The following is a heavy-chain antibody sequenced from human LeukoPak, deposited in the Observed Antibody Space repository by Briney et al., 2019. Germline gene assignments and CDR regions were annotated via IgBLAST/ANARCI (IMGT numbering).Heavy chain of an antibody. CDR3: ARRVFPDYFDY. CDR2: IYQSGST. Sequence: PSQTLSLTCTASGYPISSGYYWGWIRQPPGKGLEWIGSIYQSGSTHHNPSLKSRLTISIDTSKNQFSLKLSSVTAADTAIYYCARRVFPDYFDYWGQGTLVTVSS. D-gene: IGHD6-13*01. CDR1: GYPISSGYY. V-gene: IGHV4-38-2*02. J-gene: IGHJ4*02.